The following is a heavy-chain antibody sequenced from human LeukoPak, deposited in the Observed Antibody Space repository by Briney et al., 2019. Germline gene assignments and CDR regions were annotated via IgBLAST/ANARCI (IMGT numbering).Heavy chain of an antibody. D-gene: IGHD6-13*01. J-gene: IGHJ4*02. CDR3: ASYSSSWPNVDY. Sequence: SETLSLTCTVSGGSISSYYWSWIRQPPGKGLEWIGYIYTSGSTNYNPSLKSRVTISVDTSKNQFSLKLSSVTAADTAVYYCASYSSSWPNVDYWGQGTLVTVSS. V-gene: IGHV4-4*09. CDR2: IYTSGST. CDR1: GGSISSYY.